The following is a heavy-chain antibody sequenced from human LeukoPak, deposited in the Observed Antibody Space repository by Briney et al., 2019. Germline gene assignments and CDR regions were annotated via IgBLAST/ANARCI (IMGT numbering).Heavy chain of an antibody. CDR1: GFTFSSYE. Sequence: GGSLRLSCAASGFTFSSYEMNWVRQAPGKGLEWVSYISGGSSTIYYADSVKGRFTISRDNAKNSLYLQMNSLRDEDTAVYYCARPSVITSRQYYFDYWGQGTLVTVSS. V-gene: IGHV3-48*03. CDR2: ISGGSSTI. J-gene: IGHJ4*02. CDR3: ARPSVITSRQYYFDY. D-gene: IGHD1-14*01.